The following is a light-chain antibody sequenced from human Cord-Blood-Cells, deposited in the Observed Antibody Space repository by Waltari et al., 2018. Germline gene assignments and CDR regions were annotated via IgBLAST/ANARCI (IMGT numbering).Light chain of an antibody. CDR2: KDS. V-gene: IGLV3-25*03. J-gene: IGLJ3*02. CDR3: QSADSSGTYWV. CDR1: ALPKQY. Sequence: SYVLTQPPSVSVSPGKMARITCSGDALPKQYAYWYQQKQGQSPVLVIYKDSERPSGIPERFSGSSSGTTVTLTISGVQAEDEADYYCQSADSSGTYWVFGGGTKLTVL.